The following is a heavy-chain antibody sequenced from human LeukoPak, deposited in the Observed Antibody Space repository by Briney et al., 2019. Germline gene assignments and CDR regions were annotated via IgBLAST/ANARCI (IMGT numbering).Heavy chain of an antibody. Sequence: SETLSLTCAVYGGSFSGYYWSWIRQPPGKGLEWIGEINHGGSTNYNPSLKSRVTISVDTSKNQFSLKLSSVTAADTAVYYCARASYSYDINGWVPFDYWGQGTLVTVSS. CDR2: INHGGST. CDR3: ARASYSYDINGWVPFDY. V-gene: IGHV4-34*01. CDR1: GGSFSGYY. J-gene: IGHJ4*02. D-gene: IGHD3-22*01.